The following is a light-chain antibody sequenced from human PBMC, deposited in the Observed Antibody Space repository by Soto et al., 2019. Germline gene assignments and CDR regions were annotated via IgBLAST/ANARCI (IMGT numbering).Light chain of an antibody. V-gene: IGKV3-20*01. CDR3: QQFSSYPLT. J-gene: IGKJ4*01. Sequence: IWVPQSPGTLSVSPGDRATLSYRASQTVRNNYLAWYQQKPGQAPRLLIYDASSRATGIPDRFSGGGSGTDFTLTISRLEPEDFAVYYCQQFSSYPLTFGGGTKADI. CDR2: DAS. CDR1: QTVRNNY.